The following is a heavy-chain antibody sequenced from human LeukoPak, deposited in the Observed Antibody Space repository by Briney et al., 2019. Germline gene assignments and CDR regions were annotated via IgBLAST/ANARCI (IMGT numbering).Heavy chain of an antibody. Sequence: GGSLRLSCAASGFTFSNAWMSWVRQAPGKGLEWVGRIKSKTDGGTTDYAAPVKGRFTISRDDSKNTLYLQMNGLKTEDTAVYYCTTYYGAVAPFDYWGQGTLVTVSS. D-gene: IGHD3-10*01. CDR1: GFTFSNAW. V-gene: IGHV3-15*01. J-gene: IGHJ4*02. CDR2: IKSKTDGGTT. CDR3: TTYYGAVAPFDY.